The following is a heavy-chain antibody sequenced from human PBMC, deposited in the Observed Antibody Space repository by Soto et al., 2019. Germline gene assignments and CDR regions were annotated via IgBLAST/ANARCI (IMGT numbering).Heavy chain of an antibody. Sequence: GGSLRLSCAASGFTFSSYAMSWVRQAPGKGLEWVSAISGSGGSTYYADSVKGRFTISRDNSKNTLYLQMNSLRAEDTAVYYCAKDWTYSSSSEGAFDIWGQGTMVTVSS. V-gene: IGHV3-23*01. CDR3: AKDWTYSSSSEGAFDI. CDR2: ISGSGGST. J-gene: IGHJ3*02. CDR1: GFTFSSYA. D-gene: IGHD6-6*01.